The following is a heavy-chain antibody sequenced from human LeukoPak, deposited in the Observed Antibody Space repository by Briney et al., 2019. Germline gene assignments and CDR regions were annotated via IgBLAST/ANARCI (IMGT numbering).Heavy chain of an antibody. J-gene: IGHJ1*01. CDR3: ARQDRYRYYYDSSGHISH. V-gene: IGHV3-21*01. D-gene: IGHD3-22*01. CDR1: GFTFSIYS. CDR2: ISSSSSYI. Sequence: PGGSLRLSCAASGFTFSIYSMNWVRQAPGKGLEWVSSISSSSSYIYYADSLKGRFTISRDNAKNSLYLQMNSLRAEDTAVYYCARQDRYRYYYDSSGHISHWGQGTLVTVSS.